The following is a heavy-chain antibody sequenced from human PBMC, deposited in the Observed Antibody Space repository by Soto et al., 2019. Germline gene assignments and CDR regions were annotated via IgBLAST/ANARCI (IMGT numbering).Heavy chain of an antibody. CDR1: GFTFSSYA. V-gene: IGHV3-23*01. J-gene: IGHJ4*02. CDR3: AKSGYCANGVCHPTPFDN. CDR2: ISDSGGNT. Sequence: EVQLLESGGGLVQPGGSLRPSCAASGFTFSSYAMAWGRQAPGKGLEWVSGISDSGGNTYYADSVKGRFTVSRDNSKNTLFLQMNSLRVEDTALYYCAKSGYCANGVCHPTPFDNWGQITLVTVSS. D-gene: IGHD2-8*01.